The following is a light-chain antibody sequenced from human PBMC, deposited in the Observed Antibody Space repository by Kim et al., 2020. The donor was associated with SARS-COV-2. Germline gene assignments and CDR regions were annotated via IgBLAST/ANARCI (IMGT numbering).Light chain of an antibody. V-gene: IGLV3-1*01. CDR3: QVWDSRTAWV. CDR1: KVGDKY. J-gene: IGLJ3*02. CDR2: QDT. Sequence: SYELTQPPSVSVSPGQTASITCSGDKVGDKYVSWYQQRPGRSPMLIISQDTKRPSRIPGRFSGSNSGNKATLTISGTQAIDEADYYCQVWDSRTAWVFGGGTQLTVL.